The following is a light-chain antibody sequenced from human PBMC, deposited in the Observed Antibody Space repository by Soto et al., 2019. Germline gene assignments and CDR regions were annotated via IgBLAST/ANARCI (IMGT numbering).Light chain of an antibody. CDR3: SSYSSSSTCCV. V-gene: IGLV2-14*01. Sequence: QSALTQPASVSGSPGQSLTISCTGTKYDLGAYNFVSWYQQHPGKAPKLMIYEVSNRPSVVSNRFSGSKTVSTAALTISGLQTEDEADYCCSSYSSSSTCCVFGTGSKVTVL. CDR1: KYDLGAYNF. CDR2: EVS. J-gene: IGLJ1*01.